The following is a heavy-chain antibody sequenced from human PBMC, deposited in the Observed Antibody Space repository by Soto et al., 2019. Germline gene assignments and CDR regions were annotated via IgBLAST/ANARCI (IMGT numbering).Heavy chain of an antibody. V-gene: IGHV5-51*01. D-gene: IGHD6-13*01. J-gene: IGHJ6*02. Sequence: GESLKISCKGSGYSFTSYWIGWVRQMPVKGLEWMGIIYPGDSDTRYSPSFQGQVTISADKSISTAYLQWSSLKASDTAIYYCARTAAAGKYYYGVDVWAQGTTVTVSS. CDR2: IYPGDSDT. CDR1: GYSFTSYW. CDR3: ARTAAAGKYYYGVDV.